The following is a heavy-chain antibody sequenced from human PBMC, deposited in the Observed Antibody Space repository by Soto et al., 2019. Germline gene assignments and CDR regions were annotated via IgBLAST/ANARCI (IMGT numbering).Heavy chain of an antibody. CDR1: GGSISSSSYY. CDR2: IYYSGST. Sequence: QLQLQESGPGLVTPSETLSLTCTVSGGSISSSSYYWGWIRQPPGKGLEWIGSIYYSGSTYYNPSLKSRVTISVDTSKNQFSLKLSSVTAADTAVYYCARRPEGYCSSTSCYEYSYWGQGTLVTVSS. V-gene: IGHV4-39*01. J-gene: IGHJ4*02. CDR3: ARRPEGYCSSTSCYEYSY. D-gene: IGHD2-2*01.